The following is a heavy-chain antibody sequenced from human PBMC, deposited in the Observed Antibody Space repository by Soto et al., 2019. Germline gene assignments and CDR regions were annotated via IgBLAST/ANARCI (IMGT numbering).Heavy chain of an antibody. CDR3: ARVAFGPIDY. CDR1: NYSISSGYY. Sequence: SETLSLTCTVSNYSISSGYYWGWIRQSPGEGLEWIVSMYHSGTTYYNPSLKSRVTISIDTSKNQFSLKLTSVTSADTAVYFCARVAFGPIDYWGQGTLVTVS. V-gene: IGHV4-38-2*02. CDR2: MYHSGTT. J-gene: IGHJ4*02. D-gene: IGHD3-16*01.